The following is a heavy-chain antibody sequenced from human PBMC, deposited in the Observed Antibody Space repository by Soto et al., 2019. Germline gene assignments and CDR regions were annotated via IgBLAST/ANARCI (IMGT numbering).Heavy chain of an antibody. D-gene: IGHD3-10*01. CDR3: ARGSTTDYYGSGSYYSSADY. J-gene: IGHJ4*02. CDR2: IDYSGST. Sequence: QVQLQESGPGLVKPSQTLSLTCTVSGGSISSGGYFWGWIRQHPGKGREWIGYIDYSGSTYYHPSLKSCVTISVDTAKNQFSLKLRSVTAADTAVYYCARGSTTDYYGSGSYYSSADYWGQGTLVTVSS. V-gene: IGHV4-31*03. CDR1: GGSISSGGYF.